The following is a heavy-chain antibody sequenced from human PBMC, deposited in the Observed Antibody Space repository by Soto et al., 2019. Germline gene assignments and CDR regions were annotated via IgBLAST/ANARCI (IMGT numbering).Heavy chain of an antibody. CDR2: IFYSGST. CDR1: GGSISSSSYY. J-gene: IGHJ6*02. Sequence: SETLSLTCTVSGGSISSSSYYWGWIRQPPGKGLEWIGSIFYSGSTYYNPSLKSRVTISVDTSKNQFSLKLTSVTAADTAVYYCAFIFTGGYSYGFYYHGMDVWGQGTTVS. D-gene: IGHD5-18*01. V-gene: IGHV4-39*01. CDR3: AFIFTGGYSYGFYYHGMDV.